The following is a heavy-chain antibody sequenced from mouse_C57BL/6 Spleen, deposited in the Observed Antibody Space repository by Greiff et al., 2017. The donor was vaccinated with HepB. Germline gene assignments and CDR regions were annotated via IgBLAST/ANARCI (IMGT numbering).Heavy chain of an antibody. Sequence: QVQLQQPGAELVRPGSSVKLSCKASGYTFTSYWMHWVKQRPIQGLEWIGNIDPSDSETHYNQKFKDKATLTVDKSSSTAYMQLSSLTSEDSAVYYCARPKLGNYGGNYFDYWGQGTTLTVSS. V-gene: IGHV1-52*01. CDR2: IDPSDSET. CDR3: ARPKLGNYGGNYFDY. D-gene: IGHD2-1*01. J-gene: IGHJ2*01. CDR1: GYTFTSYW.